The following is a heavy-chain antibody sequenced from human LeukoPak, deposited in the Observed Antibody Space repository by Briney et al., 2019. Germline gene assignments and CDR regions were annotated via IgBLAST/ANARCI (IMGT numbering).Heavy chain of an antibody. CDR1: GFTFSSYA. CDR3: AKDPIQCFGELSLYFDY. Sequence: GASLRLSCAASGFTFSSYAMSRVRQAPGKGLEWVSAISGSGGSTYYADSVKGRFTISRDNSKNTLYLQMNSLRAEDTAVYYCAKDPIQCFGELSLYFDYWGQGTLVTVSS. V-gene: IGHV3-23*01. D-gene: IGHD3-10*01. CDR2: ISGSGGST. J-gene: IGHJ4*02.